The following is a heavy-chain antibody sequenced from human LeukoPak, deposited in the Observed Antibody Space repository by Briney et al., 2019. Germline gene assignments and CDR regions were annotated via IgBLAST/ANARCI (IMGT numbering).Heavy chain of an antibody. CDR3: ARGPGIAAATDAFDI. CDR1: GFTFSSYW. J-gene: IGHJ3*02. CDR2: IKQDGSEK. D-gene: IGHD6-13*01. Sequence: GGSLRLSCAASGFTFSSYWMSWVRQAPGKGLEWVANIKQDGSEKYYVDSVKGRFTISRDNAKNSLYLQMNSLRAEDTAVYYCARGPGIAAATDAFDIWGQGTMVTVSS. V-gene: IGHV3-7*03.